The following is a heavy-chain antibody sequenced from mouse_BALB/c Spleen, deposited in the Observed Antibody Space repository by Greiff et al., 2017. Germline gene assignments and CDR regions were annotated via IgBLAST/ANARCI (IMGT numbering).Heavy chain of an antibody. J-gene: IGHJ2*01. CDR1: GFNIKDTY. V-gene: IGHV14-3*02. CDR2: IDPANGNT. CDR3: ARTYDGYYGYFDY. Sequence: VQLQQSGAELVRSGASVKLSCTASGFNIKDTYMHWVKQRPEQGLEWIGRIDPANGNTKYDPKFQGKATITADTSSNTAYLQLSSLTSEDTAVYYCARTYDGYYGYFDYWGQGTTLTVSS. D-gene: IGHD2-3*01.